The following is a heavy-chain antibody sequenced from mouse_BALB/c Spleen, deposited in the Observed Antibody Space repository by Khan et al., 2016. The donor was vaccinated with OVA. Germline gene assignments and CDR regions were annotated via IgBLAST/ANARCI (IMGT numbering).Heavy chain of an antibody. V-gene: IGHV3-2*02. CDR3: AYDYDEGFAY. Sequence: EVQLQESGPGLVKPSQSLSLTCTVTGYSITGDYAWNRIRQCPGNKLEWMGDISYSGSTSYNPSLKSRISITRDTSKNQFFLQLNSVTTEDTATYDCAYDYDEGFAYWGQGTMVTVSA. J-gene: IGHJ3*01. D-gene: IGHD2-4*01. CDR2: ISYSGST. CDR1: GYSITGDYA.